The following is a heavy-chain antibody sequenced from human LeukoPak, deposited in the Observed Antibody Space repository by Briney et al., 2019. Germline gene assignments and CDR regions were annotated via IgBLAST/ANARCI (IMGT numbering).Heavy chain of an antibody. J-gene: IGHJ5*02. CDR3: ARIQLGYCSSTSCYNLPGVRFDP. V-gene: IGHV4-39*01. D-gene: IGHD2-2*02. CDR2: IYYSGST. Sequence: SGGSXXSSSYYWGWIRQPPGKGLEWIGSIYYSGSTYYNPSLKSRVTISVYTSKNQFSLKLSSVSAADTAVYYCARIQLGYCSSTSCYNLPGVRFDPWGQGTLVTVSS. CDR1: GGSXXSSSYY.